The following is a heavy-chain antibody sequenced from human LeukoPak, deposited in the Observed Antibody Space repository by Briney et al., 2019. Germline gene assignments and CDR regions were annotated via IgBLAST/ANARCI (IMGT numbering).Heavy chain of an antibody. J-gene: IGHJ4*02. CDR3: TRVGYDAWGDY. CDR2: IRSKAYGGTT. V-gene: IGHV3-49*04. CDR1: GFTFGDYA. Sequence: PGGSLRLSCTASGFTFGDYAMSWVRQAPGKGLEWVGFIRSKAYGGTTEYAASVKGRFTISRDDSKSIAHLQMNSLKTEDTAVYYCTRVGYDAWGDYWGQGTLVTVSS. D-gene: IGHD5-12*01.